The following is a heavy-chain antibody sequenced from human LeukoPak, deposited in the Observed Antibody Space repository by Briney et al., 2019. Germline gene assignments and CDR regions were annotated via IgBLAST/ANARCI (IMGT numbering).Heavy chain of an antibody. CDR3: ARGGEWELLVWYYFDY. V-gene: IGHV3-7*01. CDR1: GFTFSSYW. D-gene: IGHD1-26*01. Sequence: GGSLRLSCAASGFTFSSYWMSWVRQAPGKGLEWVANIKQDGSEKYYVDSVKGRFTTSRDNAKNSLYLQMNSLRAEDTAVYYCARGGEWELLVWYYFDYWGQGTLVTVSS. J-gene: IGHJ4*02. CDR2: IKQDGSEK.